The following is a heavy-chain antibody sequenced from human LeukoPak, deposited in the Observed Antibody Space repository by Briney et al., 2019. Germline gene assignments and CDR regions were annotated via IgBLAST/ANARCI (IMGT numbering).Heavy chain of an antibody. CDR3: ARDQWLAYYYHGMDV. J-gene: IGHJ6*02. V-gene: IGHV3-11*04. CDR1: GGSFSGYY. Sequence: LSLTCAVYGGSFSGYYWSWIRQPQGKGLERVSYITNNGSTIYYADSVKGRFTISRDKAENSLYLQMNSLRAEDTAIYYCARDQWLAYYYHGMDVWGQGTTVTVSS. CDR2: ITNNGSTI. D-gene: IGHD6-19*01.